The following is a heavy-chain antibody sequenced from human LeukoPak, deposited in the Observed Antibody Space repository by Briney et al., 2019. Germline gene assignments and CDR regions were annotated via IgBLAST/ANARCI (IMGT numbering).Heavy chain of an antibody. CDR2: ISYDGSNK. CDR3: GKDYDSTGYYPDY. CDR1: GFPFSSYW. J-gene: IGHJ4*02. V-gene: IGHV3-30*18. D-gene: IGHD3-22*01. Sequence: GGSLRLSCVASGFPFSSYWMTWVRQAPGKGLEWVAVISYDGSNKYYADSVKGRFTISRDNSKNMMSLQMNTLRVEDTAVYYCGKDYDSTGYYPDYWGQGTLVTVSA.